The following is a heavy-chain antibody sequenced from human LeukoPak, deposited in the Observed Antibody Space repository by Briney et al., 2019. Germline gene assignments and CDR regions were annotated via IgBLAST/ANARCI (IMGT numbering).Heavy chain of an antibody. J-gene: IGHJ6*03. CDR1: GGTFSSYA. CDR2: IIPIFGTA. V-gene: IGHV1-69*06. CDR3: ARGGIAAAGTRNYYYMDV. D-gene: IGHD6-13*01. Sequence: ASVKVSCKASGGTFSSYAISWVRQAPGQGLEWMGGIIPIFGTANYAQKFQGRVTITADKSTSTAYMELSSLRSEDTAVYYCARGGIAAAGTRNYYYMDVWGKGTTVTVSS.